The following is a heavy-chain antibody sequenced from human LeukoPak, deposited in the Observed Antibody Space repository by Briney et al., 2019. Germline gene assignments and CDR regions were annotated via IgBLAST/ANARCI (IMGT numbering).Heavy chain of an antibody. CDR3: ATSHDAAGNF. D-gene: IGHD6-19*01. CDR2: IKQDGSAK. J-gene: IGHJ4*02. Sequence: GGSLRLSCEASGFTFSSSWMAWVRQAPGKGLEWVGNIKQDGSAKYYLGSVRGRFTISRDNAKKSLCLQMTSLRAEDTAVYYCATSHDAAGNFWGQGTLVTVSS. V-gene: IGHV3-7*01. CDR1: GFTFSSSW.